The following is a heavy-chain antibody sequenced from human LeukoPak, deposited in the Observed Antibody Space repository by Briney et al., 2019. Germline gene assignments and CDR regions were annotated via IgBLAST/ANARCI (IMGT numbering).Heavy chain of an antibody. V-gene: IGHV4-39*01. CDR1: GGSISSSSYY. D-gene: IGHD2-2*01. CDR3: ARQLGYCSSTSCYADKVDC. Sequence: PSETLSLTCTLSGGSISSSSYYWGWIRQPPGKGLEWIGRIYYRESTYYNPSLKSRGTISVDTSKNLFSLKLSSVTAADTAVYYCARQLGYCSSTSCYADKVDCWGQGTLVTVSS. J-gene: IGHJ4*02. CDR2: IYYREST.